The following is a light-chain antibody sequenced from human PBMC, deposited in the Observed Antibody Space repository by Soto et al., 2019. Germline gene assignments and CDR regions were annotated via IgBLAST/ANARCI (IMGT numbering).Light chain of an antibody. CDR2: EVS. CDR1: SGDVDAFDY. J-gene: IGLJ1*01. Sequence: QSVLTQPASVSGSPGQSITISYTGTSGDVDAFDYVSWYQQHPGKAPKLMIFEVSDRPSGVSDRFSGSKSGSTASLTISGLQAEDEADYFCTPFTSSSTQVFGTGTKVTLL. V-gene: IGLV2-14*01. CDR3: TPFTSSSTQV.